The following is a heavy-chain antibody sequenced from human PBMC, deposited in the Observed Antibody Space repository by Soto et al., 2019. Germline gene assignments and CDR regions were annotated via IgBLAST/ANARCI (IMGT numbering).Heavy chain of an antibody. CDR3: AKVDHGGLYYYYYAMDV. CDR2: ISYDGTNK. CDR1: GFTFSSYA. D-gene: IGHD6-25*01. J-gene: IGHJ6*02. V-gene: IGHV3-30*18. Sequence: GGSLRLSCAASGFTFSSYAMHWVRQAPGKGLEWVAVISYDGTNKYYADSVKGRCTISRDNSKNTLYLQVNSLRADDTAVYYCAKVDHGGLYYYYYAMDVWGQGTTVTVSS.